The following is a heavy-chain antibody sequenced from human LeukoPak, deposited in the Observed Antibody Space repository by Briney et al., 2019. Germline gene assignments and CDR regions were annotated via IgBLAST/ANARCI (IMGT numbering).Heavy chain of an antibody. D-gene: IGHD3-22*01. J-gene: IGHJ4*02. CDR1: GFTFGDYA. V-gene: IGHV3-49*04. CDR3: TRDHRHYYDSSGYYYAIYY. Sequence: PGGSLRLSCTASGFTFGDYAMSCVRQAPGKGLEWVGFIRSKAYGGTTEYAASVKGRFTISRDDSKSIAYLQMNSLKTEDTAVYYCTRDHRHYYDSSGYYYAIYYWGQGTLVTVSS. CDR2: IRSKAYGGTT.